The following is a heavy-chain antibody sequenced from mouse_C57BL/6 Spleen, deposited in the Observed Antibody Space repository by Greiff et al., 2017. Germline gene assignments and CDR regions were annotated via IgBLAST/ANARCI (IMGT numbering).Heavy chain of an antibody. CDR2: ISSGRSTI. J-gene: IGHJ4*01. V-gene: IGHV5-17*01. D-gene: IGHD3-2*02. Sequence: EVKLVESGGGLVKPGGSLKLSCAASGFTFSDYGMHWVRQAPEKGLEWVAYISSGRSTIYYADTVKGRFTISRDNAKNTLFLQMTSLRSEDTAMYYCARTLLRLRAMDYWGQGTSVTVSS. CDR3: ARTLLRLRAMDY. CDR1: GFTFSDYG.